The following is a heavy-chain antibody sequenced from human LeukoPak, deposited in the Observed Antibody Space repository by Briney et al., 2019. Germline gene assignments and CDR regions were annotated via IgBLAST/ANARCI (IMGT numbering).Heavy chain of an antibody. Sequence: PSETLSLTCAVYGGSFSGYYWSWIRQPPGKGLEWIGEINHSGSTNYNPSLKSRVTLSVDTSKNQFSLKLSSVTAADTAVYYCARLGVGAIDYWGQGTLVTVSS. V-gene: IGHV4-34*01. J-gene: IGHJ4*02. CDR1: GGSFSGYY. CDR3: ARLGVGAIDY. CDR2: INHSGST. D-gene: IGHD1-26*01.